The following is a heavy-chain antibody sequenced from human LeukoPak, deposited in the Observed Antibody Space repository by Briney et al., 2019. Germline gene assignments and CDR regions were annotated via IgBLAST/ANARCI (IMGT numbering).Heavy chain of an antibody. V-gene: IGHV1-46*01. Sequence: ASVKVSCKASGYTFTSYYMHWVRQAPGQGLEWMGIINPSGGSTSYAQKFQGRVTMTRDTSTSTVYMELSSLRSDDTAVYYCARGRWRPTTYCSLDYWGQGTLVTVSS. D-gene: IGHD2-15*01. CDR3: ARGRWRPTTYCSLDY. CDR2: INPSGGST. J-gene: IGHJ4*02. CDR1: GYTFTSYY.